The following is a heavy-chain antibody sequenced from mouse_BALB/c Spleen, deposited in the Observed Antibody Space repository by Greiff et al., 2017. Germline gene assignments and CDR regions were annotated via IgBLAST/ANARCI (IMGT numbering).Heavy chain of an antibody. CDR2: IYPGNSDT. CDR1: GYTFTSYW. V-gene: IGHV1-5*01. CDR3: TRGDYRYDVYAMDY. D-gene: IGHD2-14*01. J-gene: IGHJ4*01. Sequence: EVQGVESGTVLARPGASVKMSCKASGYTFTSYWMHWVKQRPGQGLEWIGAIYPGNSDTSYNQKFKGKAKLTAVTSTSTAYMELSSLTNEDSAVYYCTRGDYRYDVYAMDYWGQGTSVTVSS.